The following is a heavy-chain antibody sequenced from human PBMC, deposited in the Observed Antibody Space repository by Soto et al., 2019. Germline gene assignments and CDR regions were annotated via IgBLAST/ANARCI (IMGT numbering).Heavy chain of an antibody. CDR3: APHVSCSGCSCQYDAFAI. D-gene: IGHD2-15*01. CDR1: EFTVSGHA. CDR2: ITADGGT. J-gene: IGHJ3*02. V-gene: IGHV3-23*01. Sequence: EVQVLESGGGLVQPGGSLRLSCEGSEFTVSGHAMTWIRQAPGKGPEWVSTITADGGTYYADSVEGRFAMSRDTSENTLYLQMNRLGAEDTAACYRAPHVSCSGCSCQYDAFAIRGQGAMVTVSS.